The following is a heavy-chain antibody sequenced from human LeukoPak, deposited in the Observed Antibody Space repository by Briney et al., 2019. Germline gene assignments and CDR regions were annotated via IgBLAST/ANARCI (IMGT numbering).Heavy chain of an antibody. CDR2: IYYSGST. CDR3: ARVESGYSYGPIDY. J-gene: IGHJ4*02. CDR1: GGSINFYY. Sequence: PSETLSLTCTVSGGSINFYYWSGFRQPPGKGLEWIGYIYYSGSTNYNPSLKSRVTISVDASKNQFSLKVRSVTAEDRAVYYCARVESGYSYGPIDYWGQGTLVTVSS. D-gene: IGHD5-18*01. V-gene: IGHV4-59*01.